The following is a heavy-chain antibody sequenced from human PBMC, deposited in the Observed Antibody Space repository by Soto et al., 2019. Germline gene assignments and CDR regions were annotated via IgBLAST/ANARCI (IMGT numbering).Heavy chain of an antibody. V-gene: IGHV1-46*01. CDR3: ARVGGYTYGGVDN. CDR1: GYTFTSYY. J-gene: IGHJ4*02. CDR2: INPSGGST. D-gene: IGHD5-18*01. Sequence: QVQLVQSGAEVKKPGASVKVSCKASGYTFTSYYMHWVRQAPGQGLEWMGIINPSGGSTTYAQKFQGRVTMTRDTSKSTVYMELSSLRSEATDVDYCARVGGYTYGGVDNGGQGTLVTVSS.